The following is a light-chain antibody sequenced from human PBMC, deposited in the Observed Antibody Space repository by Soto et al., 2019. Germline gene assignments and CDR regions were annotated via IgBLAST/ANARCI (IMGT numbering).Light chain of an antibody. V-gene: IGKV1-39*01. CDR2: AAS. J-gene: IGKJ1*01. CDR1: QNINNF. CDR3: QQSYSMPWT. Sequence: DIQMTQSPSSLSASVGDRVTITCRASQNINNFLNWFQQKPGKAPKLLIYAASSLQSGVPSRFSGSGSGTDFTLSISSLQPEDFATYYCQQSYSMPWTFGPGTKVEIK.